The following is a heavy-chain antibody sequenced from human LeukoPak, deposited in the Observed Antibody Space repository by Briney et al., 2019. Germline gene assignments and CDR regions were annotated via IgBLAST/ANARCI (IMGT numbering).Heavy chain of an antibody. CDR2: IYSGGST. Sequence: GGFLRLSCVASGFTVSRNYMSWVRQAPGKGLEWVSLIYSGGSTYYADSVKGRFTISRDNSKNTLYVQMNSLRAEDTAVYYCAAHSSGYLGWFDPWGQGTLVTVSS. D-gene: IGHD3-22*01. V-gene: IGHV3-66*01. J-gene: IGHJ5*02. CDR1: GFTVSRNY. CDR3: AAHSSGYLGWFDP.